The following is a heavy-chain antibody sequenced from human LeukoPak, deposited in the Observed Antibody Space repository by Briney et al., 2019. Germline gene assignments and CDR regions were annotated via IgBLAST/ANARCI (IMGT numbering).Heavy chain of an antibody. CDR3: ARLSSGWRLSSFDY. D-gene: IGHD6-19*01. Sequence: PGGSLRLSCAASGFTFSSYWMSWVRQAPGKGLEWVANIKQDGSEKYYVDSVKGRFTIFRDNAKNSLYLQMNSLRAEDTAVYYCARLSSGWRLSSFDYWGQGTLVTVSS. CDR1: GFTFSSYW. J-gene: IGHJ4*02. CDR2: IKQDGSEK. V-gene: IGHV3-7*01.